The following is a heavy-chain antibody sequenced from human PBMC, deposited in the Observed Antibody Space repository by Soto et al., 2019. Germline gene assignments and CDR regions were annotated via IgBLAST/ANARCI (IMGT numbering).Heavy chain of an antibody. Sequence: GGSLRLSCAPSGFTFSSYGMHWARQAPGKGLEWVAVIWYDGSNKVYADSVKGRFTISRDNSKNTLYLQMNSLGAEDTAVYYCARDLSGDYGALDTWGQGTMVTVSS. D-gene: IGHD4-17*01. V-gene: IGHV3-33*01. CDR3: ARDLSGDYGALDT. CDR2: IWYDGSNK. J-gene: IGHJ3*02. CDR1: GFTFSSYG.